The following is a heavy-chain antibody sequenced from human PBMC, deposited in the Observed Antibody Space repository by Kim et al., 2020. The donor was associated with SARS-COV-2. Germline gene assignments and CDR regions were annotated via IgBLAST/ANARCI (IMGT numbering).Heavy chain of an antibody. CDR3: ARDQPYGSGSYYHY. J-gene: IGHJ4*02. V-gene: IGHV1-69*13. D-gene: IGHD3-10*01. Sequence: SVKVSCKASGGTFSSYAISWVRQAPGQGLEWMGGIIPIFGTANYAQKFQGRVTITADESTSTAYMELSSLRSEDTAVYYCARDQPYGSGSYYHYRGQGTLVTVSS. CDR2: IIPIFGTA. CDR1: GGTFSSYA.